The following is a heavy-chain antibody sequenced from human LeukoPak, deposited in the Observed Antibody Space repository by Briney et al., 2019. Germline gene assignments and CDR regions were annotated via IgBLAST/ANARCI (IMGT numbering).Heavy chain of an antibody. Sequence: GGSLRLSCSASGFVFTIYTMYWVRQAPGRGPEYVSTISGSGNGFSIYYADSVKGRFTISRDDSKSILYLQMNGLRSEDTAVYYCVKDFGRIRGTPDSWGQGTLVTVSS. D-gene: IGHD1-26*01. CDR2: ISGSGNGFSI. CDR1: GFVFTIYT. V-gene: IGHV3-64D*06. J-gene: IGHJ4*02. CDR3: VKDFGRIRGTPDS.